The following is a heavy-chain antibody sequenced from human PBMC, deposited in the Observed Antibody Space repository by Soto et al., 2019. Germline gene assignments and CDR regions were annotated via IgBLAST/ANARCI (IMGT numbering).Heavy chain of an antibody. Sequence: SETLSLTCTVSGGSISSGGYYWSWIRQHPGKGLEWIGYIYYSGSTYYNPSLKSRVTISVDTSKNQFSLKLSSVTAADTAVYYCARDSHIAAVGWFDPWGQGTLVTVSS. CDR2: IYYSGST. V-gene: IGHV4-31*03. CDR1: GGSISSGGYY. CDR3: ARDSHIAAVGWFDP. J-gene: IGHJ5*02. D-gene: IGHD6-13*01.